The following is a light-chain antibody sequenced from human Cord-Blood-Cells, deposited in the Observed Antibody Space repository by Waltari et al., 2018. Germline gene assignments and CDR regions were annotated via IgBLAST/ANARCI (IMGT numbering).Light chain of an antibody. CDR1: SSDVGRYNL. CDR2: EGS. V-gene: IGLV2-23*01. J-gene: IGLJ3*02. CDR3: CSYAGSSTWV. Sequence: QSALTQPASVSGSPGQSITISCTGTSSDVGRYNLVSWYQQHPGKATKLMIYEGSKRPSGVSNRFSGYKSGNTASLTISGLQAEDGADYYCCSYAGSSTWVFGGGTKLTVL.